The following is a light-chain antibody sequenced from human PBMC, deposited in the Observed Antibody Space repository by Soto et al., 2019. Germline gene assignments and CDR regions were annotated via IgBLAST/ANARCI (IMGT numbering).Light chain of an antibody. CDR2: KAS. V-gene: IGKV1-5*03. Sequence: DIQMTQSPSTLSGSVGGIVTITWRAIQTISSWVAGYQQKPGKARKLLIYKASTLKIGVPSRFSGSGSGTELTLTISSLQPDDFATYYCKHYNSXSEACGQGPKV. J-gene: IGKJ1*01. CDR1: QTISSW. CDR3: KHYNSXSEA.